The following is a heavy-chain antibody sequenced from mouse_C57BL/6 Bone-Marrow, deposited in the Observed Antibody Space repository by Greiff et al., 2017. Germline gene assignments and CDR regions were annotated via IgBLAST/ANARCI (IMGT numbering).Heavy chain of an antibody. Sequence: EVNVVESGEGLVKPGGSLKLSCAASGFTFSSYAMSWVRQTPEKRLEWVAYISSGGDYIYYADTVKGRFTISRYNATNTLYLQMSSLKSEDTAMYYCTRDPAVVGMDYWGQGTSVTVSS. J-gene: IGHJ4*01. CDR1: GFTFSSYA. CDR2: ISSGGDYI. D-gene: IGHD1-1*01. CDR3: TRDPAVVGMDY. V-gene: IGHV5-9-1*02.